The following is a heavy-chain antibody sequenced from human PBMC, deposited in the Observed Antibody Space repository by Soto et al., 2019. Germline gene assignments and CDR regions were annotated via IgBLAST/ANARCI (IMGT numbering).Heavy chain of an antibody. CDR2: IYYSGST. D-gene: IGHD6-19*01. V-gene: IGHV4-59*01. J-gene: IGHJ5*02. CDR3: ARSSHKESWFDP. CDR1: GGSISSYY. Sequence: SETLSLTCTVSGGSISSYYWSRIRQPPGKGLEWIGYIYYSGSTNYNPSLKSRVTISVDTSKNQFSLKLSSVTAADTAVYYCARSSHKESWFDPWGHGTLVTHSS.